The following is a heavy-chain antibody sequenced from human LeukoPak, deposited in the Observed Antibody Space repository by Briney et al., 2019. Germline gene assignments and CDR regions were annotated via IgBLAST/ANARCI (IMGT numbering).Heavy chain of an antibody. CDR1: GYSFTTYW. Sequence: GESLKISCKGSGYSFTTYWIGWVRQMPGEGLEWMGIIYPDDSDTRYSPSFQGQVTTSADKSISTAYLQWSSLKASDTAMYYCARRFCGGGSCYSNFDYWGQGTLVTVSS. J-gene: IGHJ4*02. CDR3: ARRFCGGGSCYSNFDY. CDR2: IYPDDSDT. D-gene: IGHD2-15*01. V-gene: IGHV5-51*01.